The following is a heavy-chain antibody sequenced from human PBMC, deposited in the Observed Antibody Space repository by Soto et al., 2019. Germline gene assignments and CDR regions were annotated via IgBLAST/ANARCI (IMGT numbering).Heavy chain of an antibody. CDR2: MNPNSGNT. V-gene: IGHV1-8*01. D-gene: IGHD2-2*01. Sequence: QVQLVQSGAEVKKPGASVKVSCKASGYTFTTYDINWVRQATGQGLEWMGWMNPNSGNTGYAQRSQGRRNMTRNTSISTAYMELSSLRSGDTAVYYCARGRRYCISTGCYSGGVDSWGQGTLVTVST. J-gene: IGHJ3*02. CDR3: ARGRRYCISTGCYSGGVDS. CDR1: GYTFTTYD.